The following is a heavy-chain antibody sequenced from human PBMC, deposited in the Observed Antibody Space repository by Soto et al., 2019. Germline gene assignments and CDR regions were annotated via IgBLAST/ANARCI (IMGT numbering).Heavy chain of an antibody. V-gene: IGHV4-34*01. CDR1: GGFFSGYY. D-gene: IGHD3-22*01. J-gene: IGHJ6*02. CDR2: INHSGST. Sequence: PSETLSLTCAVYGGFFSGYYWSWIRQPPGKGLEWIGEINHSGSTNYNPSLKSRVTISADTSKNQFSLKLSSVTAADTAVYYCARALLYYDSSGYYYGGDYGMDVWGQGTTVTVSS. CDR3: ARALLYYDSSGYYYGGDYGMDV.